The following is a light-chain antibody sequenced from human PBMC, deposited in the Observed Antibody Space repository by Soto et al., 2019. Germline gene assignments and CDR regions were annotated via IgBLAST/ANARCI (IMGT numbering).Light chain of an antibody. Sequence: QSVLTQPASVSGSPGQSITISCTGTSSDVGGYNYVSWYQQHPGKAPKLMIYDVSNQPSGVSNRFSGSKSGNTASLTISGLQAEDEADYYCSSYTSSSTLFGGGTKLTVL. CDR1: SSDVGGYNY. CDR3: SSYTSSSTL. V-gene: IGLV2-14*01. CDR2: DVS. J-gene: IGLJ2*01.